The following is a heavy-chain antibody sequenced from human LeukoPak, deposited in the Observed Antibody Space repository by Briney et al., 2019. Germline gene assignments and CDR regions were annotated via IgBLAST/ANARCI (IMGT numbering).Heavy chain of an antibody. Sequence: GGSLRLSCAASGFTFSNYWMTWVRQAPGKGLEWVAFIRYDGSNKYYADSVKGRFTISRDNSKNTLYLQMNSLRAEDTAVYYCALLNDDYGLGGDFDYWGQGTLVTVSS. CDR2: IRYDGSNK. J-gene: IGHJ4*02. CDR3: ALLNDDYGLGGDFDY. D-gene: IGHD4-17*01. V-gene: IGHV3-30*02. CDR1: GFTFSNYW.